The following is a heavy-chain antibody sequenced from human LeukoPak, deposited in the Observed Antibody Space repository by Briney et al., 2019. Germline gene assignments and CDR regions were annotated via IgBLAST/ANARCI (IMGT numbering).Heavy chain of an antibody. CDR1: GFTFSSYS. Sequence: PGGSLRLSYAASGFTFSSYSMNWVRQAPGKWLEWVSSISSSSSYIYYADSVKGRFTISRDNAKNSLYLQMNSLRAEDTAVYYCARYSSGWYDWFDPWGQGTLVTVSS. J-gene: IGHJ5*02. CDR2: ISSSSSYI. V-gene: IGHV3-21*01. CDR3: ARYSSGWYDWFDP. D-gene: IGHD6-19*01.